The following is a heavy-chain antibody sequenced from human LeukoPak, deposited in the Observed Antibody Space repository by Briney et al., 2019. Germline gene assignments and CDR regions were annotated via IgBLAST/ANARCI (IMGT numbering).Heavy chain of an antibody. J-gene: IGHJ4*02. CDR3: ARDLTHRRNYDNSGYQIVPAF. V-gene: IGHV1-18*01. CDR1: GYTFTSYG. CDR2: ISAYNGNT. D-gene: IGHD3-22*01. Sequence: ASVKVSCKASGYTFTSYGISWVRQAPGQGLEWMGWISAYNGNTNYAQKLQGRVTMTTDTPTSTAYMELSSLRSDDTAVYYCARDLTHRRNYDNSGYQIVPAFWGQGTLVTVSS.